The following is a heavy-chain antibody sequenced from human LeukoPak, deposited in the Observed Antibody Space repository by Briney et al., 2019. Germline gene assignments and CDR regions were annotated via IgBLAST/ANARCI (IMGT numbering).Heavy chain of an antibody. D-gene: IGHD4-23*01. V-gene: IGHV1-18*01. J-gene: IGHJ6*02. Sequence: ASVKVSCKASGYTFTSYGISWVRQAPGQGLEWMGWICAYNGNTNYAQKLQGRVTMTTDTSTSTAYMELRSLRSDDTAVYYCARDVRLYGGGYYYYYGMDVWGQGTTVTVSS. CDR2: ICAYNGNT. CDR3: ARDVRLYGGGYYYYYGMDV. CDR1: GYTFTSYG.